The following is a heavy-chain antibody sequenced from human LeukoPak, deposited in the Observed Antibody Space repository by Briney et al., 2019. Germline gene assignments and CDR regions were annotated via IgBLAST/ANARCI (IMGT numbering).Heavy chain of an antibody. J-gene: IGHJ3*01. CDR3: AWRQGQL. Sequence: GGSLRLSCAASGFTFSNYWMTWVRQAPGKGLEWVACIKPDGNTKFYVDSVKGRFTISRDNAKNSLSLEMISLRVDDTAVYHCAWRQGQLWGQGTVVTVSS. V-gene: IGHV3-7*04. CDR1: GFTFSNYW. D-gene: IGHD1-1*01. CDR2: IKPDGNTK.